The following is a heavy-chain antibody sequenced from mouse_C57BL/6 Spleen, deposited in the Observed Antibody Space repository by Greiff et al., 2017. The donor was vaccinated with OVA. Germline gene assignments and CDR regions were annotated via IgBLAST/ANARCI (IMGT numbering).Heavy chain of an antibody. J-gene: IGHJ4*01. Sequence: EVKLVESGGGLVQPGGSMKLSCAASGFTFSDAWMDWVRQSPEKGLKWVAEIRNKANNHATYYAESVKGRFTISRDDSKSSVYLQMNSLRAEDTGIYYCTRQGYLYYYAMDYWGQGTSVTVSS. D-gene: IGHD2-2*01. V-gene: IGHV6-6*01. CDR3: TRQGYLYYYAMDY. CDR2: IRNKANNHAT. CDR1: GFTFSDAW.